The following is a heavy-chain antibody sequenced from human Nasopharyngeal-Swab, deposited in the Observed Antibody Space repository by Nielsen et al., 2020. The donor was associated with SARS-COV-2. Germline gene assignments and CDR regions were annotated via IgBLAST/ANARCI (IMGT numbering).Heavy chain of an antibody. J-gene: IGHJ5*02. D-gene: IGHD6-13*01. Sequence: SETLSLTCSVSGGSISSYYWNWIRQSPGKGMEWIGYFFHSGGTNYNPSFKSRVTISIETSNTQVSLKLSSVTAADTAVYYCARKASSSWYSGWFDPWGQGTLVTVSS. V-gene: IGHV4-59*13. CDR3: ARKASSSWYSGWFDP. CDR1: GGSISSYY. CDR2: FFHSGGT.